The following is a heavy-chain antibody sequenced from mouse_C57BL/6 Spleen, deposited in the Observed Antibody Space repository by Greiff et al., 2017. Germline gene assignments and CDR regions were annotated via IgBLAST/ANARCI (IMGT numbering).Heavy chain of an antibody. CDR2: SYPSDGST. J-gene: IGHJ1*03. CDR1: GYTFTDHT. Sequence: LQESDAELVKPGASVKISCKVSGYTFTDHTINWMKQRPEQGLEWIGYSYPSDGSTKYNEKFKGKATLTADKSSSTASMQRNSLTSSDSAVDFCARRRRGDWDDFDVWGTGTTVTVSS. CDR3: ARRRRGDWDDFDV. D-gene: IGHD4-1*01. V-gene: IGHV1-78*01.